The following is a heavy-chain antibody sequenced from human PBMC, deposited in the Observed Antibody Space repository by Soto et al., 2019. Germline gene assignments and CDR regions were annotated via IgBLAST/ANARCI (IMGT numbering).Heavy chain of an antibody. CDR2: IYPGDSDT. V-gene: IGHV5-51*01. CDR3: ARLSSGRAPFQY. Sequence: PGESLKISCKGSGYSFTSYWIGWVRQMPGKGLGWMGIIYPGDSDTRYSPSFQGQVTISXXXXXXTXYXQXXSLEAXDTAMYYCARLSSGRAPFQYWGQGTLVAVSS. D-gene: IGHD6-19*01. CDR1: GYSFTSYW. J-gene: IGHJ4*02.